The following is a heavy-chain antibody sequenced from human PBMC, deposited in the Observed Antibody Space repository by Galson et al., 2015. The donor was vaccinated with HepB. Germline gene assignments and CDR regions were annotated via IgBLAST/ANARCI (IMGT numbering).Heavy chain of an antibody. Sequence: SVKVSCKASGHTFPNYGISWVRQAPGQGLEWMGRISSYNGNTDYAQKFLGRVTMTTDTSTSTAYMELRSLRSDDTAVYYCARDTSYGDSSLSYWGQGTLVTVSS. CDR2: ISSYNGNT. V-gene: IGHV1-18*01. D-gene: IGHD4-17*01. J-gene: IGHJ4*02. CDR3: ARDTSYGDSSLSY. CDR1: GHTFPNYG.